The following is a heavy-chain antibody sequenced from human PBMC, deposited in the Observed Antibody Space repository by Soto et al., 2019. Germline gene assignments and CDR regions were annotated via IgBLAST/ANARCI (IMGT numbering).Heavy chain of an antibody. J-gene: IGHJ4*02. CDR3: AKMAWLGDPPGGDF. Sequence: EVQLLESGGGFIQPGGSLGLSCAASGFTFSNSVMAWVRQAPGKGLEWVSAISATGTISFYGDSVKGRFTVSRDKSKDTLYLHMGSLRADDTALYYCAKMAWLGDPPGGDFWGQGTLVTVSS. CDR1: GFTFSNSV. D-gene: IGHD3-10*01. V-gene: IGHV3-23*01. CDR2: ISATGTIS.